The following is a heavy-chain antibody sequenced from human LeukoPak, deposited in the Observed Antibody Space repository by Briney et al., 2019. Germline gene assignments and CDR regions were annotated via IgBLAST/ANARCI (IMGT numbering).Heavy chain of an antibody. CDR1: GYTFTSYG. CDR2: MNPNSGNT. D-gene: IGHD3-9*01. J-gene: IGHJ6*02. Sequence: ASVKVSCKASGYTFTSYGINWVRQATGQGLEWMGWMNPNSGNTGYAQKFQGRVTMTRNTSISTAYMELSSLRSEDTAVYCCARGPELRYFDWSLEDGMDVWGQGTTVTVSS. CDR3: ARGPELRYFDWSLEDGMDV. V-gene: IGHV1-8*01.